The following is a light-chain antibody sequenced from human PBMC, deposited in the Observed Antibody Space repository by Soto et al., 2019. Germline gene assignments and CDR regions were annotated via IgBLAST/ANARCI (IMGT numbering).Light chain of an antibody. J-gene: IGKJ5*01. CDR2: DAS. CDR1: QSVGSKY. CDR3: QHFGYSLST. Sequence: EIVLTQSPGTLSLSPGERATLSCRASQSVGSKYLAWYQQKPGQAPRLLIYDASSRATGIPDRFSGSGSGTDFTLTISRLEPEDFAVYYCQHFGYSLSTFGXGTRLEIK. V-gene: IGKV3-20*01.